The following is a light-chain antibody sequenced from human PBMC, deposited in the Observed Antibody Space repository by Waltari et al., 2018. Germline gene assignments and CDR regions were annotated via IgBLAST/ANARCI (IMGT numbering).Light chain of an antibody. J-gene: IGKJ5*01. CDR3: QQYGSSPVT. CDR1: QSVNSNY. CDR2: DAS. V-gene: IGKV3-20*01. Sequence: EIVLTQSPGTLSLSPGEGVTLSCRASQSVNSNYLAWYQQKPGQAPRLLIYDASSRATGIPDRFSGSGSGTDFTLTISRLEPEDFAVYYCQQYGSSPVTFGQGTRLEIK.